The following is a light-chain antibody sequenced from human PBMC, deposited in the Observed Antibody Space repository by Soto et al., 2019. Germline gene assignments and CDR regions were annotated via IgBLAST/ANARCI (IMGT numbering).Light chain of an antibody. CDR3: CSYAATHTYI. J-gene: IGLJ1*01. CDR2: VVT. Sequence: QSVLTQPRSVSGSPGQSVTISCTGTSIDVGGYDFVSWYQQHPGKAPKLMIYVVTKRPSGVPDRFSGSKSGNTASLTISGLQAEDEADYYCCSYAATHTYIFGTGTKVTVL. CDR1: SIDVGGYDF. V-gene: IGLV2-11*01.